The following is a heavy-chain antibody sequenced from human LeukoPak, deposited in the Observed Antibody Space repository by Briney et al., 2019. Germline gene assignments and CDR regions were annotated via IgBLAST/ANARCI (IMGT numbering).Heavy chain of an antibody. CDR1: GFTFSDYY. V-gene: IGHV3-11*04. CDR3: ARRKWELPPGWFDP. Sequence: GGSLRLSCAASGFTFSDYYMSWIRQAPGKGLEWVSYISSSGSTIYYADSVKGRFTISRDNAKNSLYLQMNSLRAEDTAVYYCARRKWELPPGWFDPWGQGTLVTVSS. CDR2: ISSSGSTI. D-gene: IGHD1-26*01. J-gene: IGHJ5*02.